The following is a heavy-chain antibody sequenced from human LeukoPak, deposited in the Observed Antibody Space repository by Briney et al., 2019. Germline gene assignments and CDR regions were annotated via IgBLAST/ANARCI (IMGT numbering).Heavy chain of an antibody. Sequence: SETLSLTCAVSGGSISSGGYSWSWIRQPPGKGLEWIRYIYHSGSTCYNPSLKSRVTISVDRSKNQFSLKLSSLTAADTAVYYCARASGYDTATNYYYGMDVWGQGTTVTVSS. CDR3: ARASGYDTATNYYYGMDV. V-gene: IGHV4-30-2*01. D-gene: IGHD5-12*01. CDR2: IYHSGST. J-gene: IGHJ6*02. CDR1: GGSISSGGYS.